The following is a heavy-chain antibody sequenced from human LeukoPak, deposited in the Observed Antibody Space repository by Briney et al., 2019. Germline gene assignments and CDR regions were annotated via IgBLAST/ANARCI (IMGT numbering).Heavy chain of an antibody. CDR1: GYIFTSYW. D-gene: IGHD6-13*01. Sequence: GESLKISCKGSGYIFTSYWIGWVRQLSGKGLEWMGIIYPSDSDTRYSPSFQGQVTISADKSISTAYLQWSSLKASDTAMYYCARLAAPGPYDAFDIWGQGTMVTVSS. CDR3: ARLAAPGPYDAFDI. J-gene: IGHJ3*02. CDR2: IYPSDSDT. V-gene: IGHV5-51*01.